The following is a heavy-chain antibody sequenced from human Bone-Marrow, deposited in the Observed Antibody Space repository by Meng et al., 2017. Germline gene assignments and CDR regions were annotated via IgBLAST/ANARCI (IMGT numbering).Heavy chain of an antibody. Sequence: SETLSLTCAVYGGSFSGYYWSWIRQPPGKGLEWIGEINHSGSTNYNPSRKSRVTLSVDTSKNQFSLKLSSVTAADTAVYYCARGHVLVTIFGVVIIPMNGMDVWGQATTVTVSS. CDR2: INHSGST. V-gene: IGHV4-34*01. D-gene: IGHD3-3*01. J-gene: IGHJ6*02. CDR3: ARGHVLVTIFGVVIIPMNGMDV. CDR1: GGSFSGYY.